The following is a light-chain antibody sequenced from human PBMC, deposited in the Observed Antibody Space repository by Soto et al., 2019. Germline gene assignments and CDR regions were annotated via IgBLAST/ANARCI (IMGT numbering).Light chain of an antibody. CDR3: CSYAGSSTLAV. Sequence: QSALTQPASVSGSPGQSITISCTGTSSDVGSYNLVSWYQQHPTKAPKLMIYEVNKRPSGVSNRFSGSKSDNTASLTISGLQAEDAADYYCCSYAGSSTLAVFGGGTQLTVL. CDR1: SSDVGSYNL. CDR2: EVN. J-gene: IGLJ7*01. V-gene: IGLV2-23*02.